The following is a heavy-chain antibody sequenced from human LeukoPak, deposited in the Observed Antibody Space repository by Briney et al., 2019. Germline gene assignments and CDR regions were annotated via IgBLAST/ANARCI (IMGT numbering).Heavy chain of an antibody. CDR3: TRATAGFDY. CDR2: IGTAGAT. J-gene: IGHJ4*02. V-gene: IGHV3-13*01. CDR1: GFTFSSYD. Sequence: PGGSLRLPCAASGFTFSSYDMHWVRQTTGKGLEWVSGIGTAGATFYPGSVKGRFTISRENAKNSLYLQMNNLRAGDTAVYYCTRATAGFDYWGQGTLVTVSS.